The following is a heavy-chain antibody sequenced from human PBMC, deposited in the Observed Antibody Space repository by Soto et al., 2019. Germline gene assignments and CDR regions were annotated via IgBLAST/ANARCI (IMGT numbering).Heavy chain of an antibody. D-gene: IGHD3-9*01. CDR3: ASKIVTPGYHYYDY. J-gene: IGHJ4*02. Sequence: GGSLRRCCAASGFSFSRCEMSWVRKAPGKGLEWVSYISGSGTSTQYSDSVKGRFTISRDNAKNSLHLQMNSLGAEDTAVYYCASKIVTPGYHYYDYWGQGTLVTVSS. CDR1: GFSFSRCE. V-gene: IGHV3-48*03. CDR2: ISGSGTST.